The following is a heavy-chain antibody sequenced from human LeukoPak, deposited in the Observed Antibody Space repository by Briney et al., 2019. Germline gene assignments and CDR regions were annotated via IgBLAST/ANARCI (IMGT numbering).Heavy chain of an antibody. J-gene: IGHJ4*02. V-gene: IGHV3-9*01. D-gene: IGHD3-22*01. Sequence: PGRSLRLSCAASGFTFDDYAMHWVRHAPGKGLEWVSGISWNSGSIGYADSVKGRFTISRDNAKNSLYLQMNSLRAEDTALYYCAKDRNYYDSSGSFDYWAREPWSPSPQ. CDR2: ISWNSGSI. CDR3: AKDRNYYDSSGSFDY. CDR1: GFTFDDYA.